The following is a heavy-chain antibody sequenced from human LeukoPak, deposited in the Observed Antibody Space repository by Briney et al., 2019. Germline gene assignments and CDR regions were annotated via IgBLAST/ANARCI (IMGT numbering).Heavy chain of an antibody. J-gene: IGHJ4*02. CDR3: AREWSGFGELPDY. V-gene: IGHV3-74*01. CDR1: GFTFSSHW. CDR2: INSDGSST. D-gene: IGHD3-10*01. Sequence: GGSLRLSCAASGFTFSSHWMHWVRQAPGKGLVWVSRINSDGSSTSYADSVKGRFTISRDNAKNTLYLQMNSLRVEDTAVYYCAREWSGFGELPDYWGQGTLVTISS.